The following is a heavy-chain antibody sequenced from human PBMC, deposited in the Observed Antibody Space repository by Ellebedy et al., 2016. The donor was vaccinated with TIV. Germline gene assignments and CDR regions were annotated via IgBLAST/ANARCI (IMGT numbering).Heavy chain of an antibody. Sequence: GGSLRLSCAASGFTFTSYWMSWVRQAPGKGLEYVSAISSNGGSTYYADSVKGRFTISRDNSKNTLYLQMSSLRAEDTAVYYCVKDAPDSSGYHDYWGQGTLVTVSS. CDR1: GFTFTSYW. CDR2: ISSNGGST. CDR3: VKDAPDSSGYHDY. J-gene: IGHJ4*02. D-gene: IGHD3-22*01. V-gene: IGHV3-64D*09.